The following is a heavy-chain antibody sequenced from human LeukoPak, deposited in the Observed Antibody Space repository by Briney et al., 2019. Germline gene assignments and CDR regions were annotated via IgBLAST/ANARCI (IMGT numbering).Heavy chain of an antibody. CDR3: ARAPDYYDSSGYLGY. J-gene: IGHJ4*02. V-gene: IGHV3-66*01. CDR2: IYSGGST. D-gene: IGHD3-22*01. Sequence: PGGSLRLSCAASGFTVSSNYMSWVRQAPGKGLEWVSVIYSGGSTYYVDSVKGRFTISRDNSKNTLYLQMNSLRAEDTAVYYCARAPDYYDSSGYLGYWGQGTLVTVSS. CDR1: GFTVSSNY.